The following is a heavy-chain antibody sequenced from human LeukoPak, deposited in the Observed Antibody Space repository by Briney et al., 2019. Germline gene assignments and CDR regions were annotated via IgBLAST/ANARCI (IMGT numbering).Heavy chain of an antibody. Sequence: GGSLRLSCAASGFIFSEYAMNWVRQAPGKGLEWVSSISSSSSYIYYADSVKGRFTISRDNAKNSLYLQMNSLRAEDTAVYYCASHARHYDILTGCAPPSDYWGQGTLVTVSS. V-gene: IGHV3-21*01. CDR3: ASHARHYDILTGCAPPSDY. CDR2: ISSSSSYI. J-gene: IGHJ4*02. D-gene: IGHD3-9*01. CDR1: GFIFSEYA.